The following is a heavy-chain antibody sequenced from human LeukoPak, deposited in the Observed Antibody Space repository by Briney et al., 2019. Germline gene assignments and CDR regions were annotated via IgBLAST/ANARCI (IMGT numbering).Heavy chain of an antibody. CDR1: EYTFTGYY. CDR3: ARVGGIAVAAYMDV. Sequence: GASVKVSCKASEYTFTGYYMHWVRQAPGQGLEWMGWINPNSGGTNYAQKFQGRVTMTRDTSISTAYMELSRLRSDDTAVYYCARVGGIAVAAYMDVWGIGTTVTVSS. V-gene: IGHV1-2*02. D-gene: IGHD6-19*01. J-gene: IGHJ6*03. CDR2: INPNSGGT.